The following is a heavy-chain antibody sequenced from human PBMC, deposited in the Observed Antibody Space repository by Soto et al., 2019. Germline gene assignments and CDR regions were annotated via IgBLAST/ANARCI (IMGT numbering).Heavy chain of an antibody. J-gene: IGHJ1*01. CDR2: ISAYNGNT. CDR1: GYTFTSSG. V-gene: IGHV1-18*04. D-gene: IGHD3-3*01. CDR3: SIMIRPPLRFLLWPNTAKDHGRFG. Sequence: ASVKVSCKASGYTFTSSGISWVRQAPGQGLEWMGWISAYNGNTNYAQKLQGRVTMTTDTSTSTAYMELRSLRSDDTAVYYCSIMIRPPLRFLLWPNTAKDHGRFGWG.